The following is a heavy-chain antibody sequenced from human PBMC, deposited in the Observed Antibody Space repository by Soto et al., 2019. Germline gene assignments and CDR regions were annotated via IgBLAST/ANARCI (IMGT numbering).Heavy chain of an antibody. CDR1: GESISSSSYY. D-gene: IGHD2-21*02. J-gene: IGHJ4*02. Sequence: LSLTCIVSGESISSSSYYWGWIRQPPGKGLEWIGSIYYSGRTYYNPSFKSRVTISIDTSKNQFSLKLSSVTATDTAVYYCARQRTTVVTQAYFDHWRQGALVTVSS. CDR3: ARQRTTVVTQAYFDH. V-gene: IGHV4-39*01. CDR2: IYYSGRT.